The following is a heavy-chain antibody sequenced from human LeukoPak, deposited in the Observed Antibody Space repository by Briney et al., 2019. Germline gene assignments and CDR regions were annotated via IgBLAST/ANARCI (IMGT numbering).Heavy chain of an antibody. Sequence: PGGSLRLSCAASGFSLGDYVMHWVRQVPGKGLVWVSRISHDGTIISYADSVRGRFTTSRDNGRNTLYLQMDSLRAEDTALYYCATAQAWEIRFWGQGTLVTVSS. CDR3: ATAQAWEIRF. D-gene: IGHD3-16*01. CDR1: GFSLGDYV. CDR2: ISHDGTII. V-gene: IGHV3-74*01. J-gene: IGHJ4*02.